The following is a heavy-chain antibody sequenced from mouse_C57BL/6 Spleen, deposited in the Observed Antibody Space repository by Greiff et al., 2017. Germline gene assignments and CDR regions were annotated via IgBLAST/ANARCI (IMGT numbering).Heavy chain of an antibody. V-gene: IGHV5-6*01. J-gene: IGHJ3*01. CDR2: ISSGGSYT. Sequence: EVQGVESGGDLVKPGGSLKLSCAASGFTFSSYGMSWVRQTPDKRLEWVATISSGGSYTYYPDSVKGRFTISRDNAKNTLYLQMSSLKSEDTAMYYCARQGGDGAWFAYWGQGTLVTVSA. CDR1: GFTFSSYG. CDR3: ARQGGDGAWFAY.